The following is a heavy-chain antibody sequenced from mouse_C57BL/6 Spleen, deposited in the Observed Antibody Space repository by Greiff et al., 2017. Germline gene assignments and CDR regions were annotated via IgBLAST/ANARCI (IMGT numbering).Heavy chain of an antibody. J-gene: IGHJ2*01. CDR3: ARGWLVGTDY. V-gene: IGHV5-17*01. Sequence: EVMLVESGGGLVKPGGSLKLSCAASGFTFSDYGMHWVRQAPEKGLEWVAYISSGSSTIHYAGTVKGRFTISSDNSKNTLFLRMTSLRSEDTAMYYCARGWLVGTDYWGQGTTLTVSS. CDR2: ISSGSSTI. D-gene: IGHD2-14*01. CDR1: GFTFSDYG.